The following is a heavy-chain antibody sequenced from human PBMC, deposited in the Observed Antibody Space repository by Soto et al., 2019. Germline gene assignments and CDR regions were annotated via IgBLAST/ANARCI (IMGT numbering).Heavy chain of an antibody. D-gene: IGHD3-9*01. V-gene: IGHV4-39*01. J-gene: IGHJ5*02. CDR3: ARHTADILTGYSPNWCDR. Sequence: SETLSLTCTVSGGSISSRNNYWGWIRQSPGKGLEWIGSIYFSGTTYYNPSLESRVTISVDTSKNQFSLRLSSVTAADTAIYYCARHTADILTGYSPNWCDRWGQGTLVTVSS. CDR2: IYFSGTT. CDR1: GGSISSRNNY.